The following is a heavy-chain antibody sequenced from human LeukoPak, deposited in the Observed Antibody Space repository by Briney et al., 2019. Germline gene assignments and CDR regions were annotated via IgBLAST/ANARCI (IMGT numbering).Heavy chain of an antibody. J-gene: IGHJ2*01. CDR3: AKEMTTIGGHWYFDL. Sequence: GGSLRLSCAASGFTFSSYGLHWVRHAPGKGLEWVAIISYDGSNKYYADSVKGRFTISRDNSKNTLYLQMNSLRAEDTAVYYCAKEMTTIGGHWYFDLWGRGTLVTVSS. CDR1: GFTFSSYG. CDR2: ISYDGSNK. V-gene: IGHV3-30*18. D-gene: IGHD5-24*01.